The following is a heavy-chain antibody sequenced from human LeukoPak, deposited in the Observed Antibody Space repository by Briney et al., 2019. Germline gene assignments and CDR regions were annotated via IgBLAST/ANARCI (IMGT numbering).Heavy chain of an antibody. CDR3: AKDINYYGSGHYYMDV. V-gene: IGHV3-30*02. Sequence: PGGSLRLSCAASGFTFSNYGMHWVRQAPGKGLEGVTFIWDDGSNKYYAESVKGRFTISRDNSKNTLYLQMNSLRGEDTAVYYCAKDINYYGSGHYYMDVWGKGTTVTISS. D-gene: IGHD3-10*01. J-gene: IGHJ6*03. CDR2: IWDDGSNK. CDR1: GFTFSNYG.